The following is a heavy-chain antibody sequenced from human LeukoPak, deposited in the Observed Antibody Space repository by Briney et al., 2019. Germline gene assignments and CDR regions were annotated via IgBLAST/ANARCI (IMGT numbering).Heavy chain of an antibody. J-gene: IGHJ3*02. CDR1: GGSISSGGYS. Sequence: SETLSLTCTVSGGSISSGGYSWSWIRQPPGKGLEWIGYIYHSGSTYYNPSLKRRVTISVDRSKNQFSLKLSSVTAADTAVYYCPRGGSSYIDAFDIWGQGTMVTVSS. V-gene: IGHV4-30-2*01. CDR3: PRGGSSYIDAFDI. D-gene: IGHD6-13*01. CDR2: IYHSGST.